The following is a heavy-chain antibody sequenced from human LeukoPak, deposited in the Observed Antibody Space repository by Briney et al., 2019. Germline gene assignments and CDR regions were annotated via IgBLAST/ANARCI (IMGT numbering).Heavy chain of an antibody. Sequence: PGGSLRLSCTGSGYIFTSYWIGWVRQMPGKGLEWMGIIYPGDSDTRYSPSFQGQVTISADKSISTAYLQWSSLKASDTAMYYCARQYAVPAANDYWGQGTLVTVSS. CDR2: IYPGDSDT. J-gene: IGHJ4*02. CDR1: GYIFTSYW. V-gene: IGHV5-51*01. D-gene: IGHD2-2*01. CDR3: ARQYAVPAANDY.